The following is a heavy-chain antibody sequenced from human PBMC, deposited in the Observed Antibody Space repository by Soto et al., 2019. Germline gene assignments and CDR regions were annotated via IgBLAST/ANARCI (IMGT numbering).Heavy chain of an antibody. J-gene: IGHJ4*02. CDR1: GGTFSSYT. CDR2: IIPILGIA. CDR3: ARAHMVRGVIPFDY. D-gene: IGHD3-10*01. V-gene: IGHV1-69*02. Sequence: SVKVSCQASGGTFSSYTISWVRQAPGQGLEWMGRIIPILGIANYAQKFQGRVTITVDKSTSTAYMELSSLRSEDTAVYYCARAHMVRGVIPFDYWGQGTLVTVSS.